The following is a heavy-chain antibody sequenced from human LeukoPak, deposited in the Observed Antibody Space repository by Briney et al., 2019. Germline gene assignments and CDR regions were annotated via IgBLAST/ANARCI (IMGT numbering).Heavy chain of an antibody. J-gene: IGHJ6*02. CDR1: GFTVSDSF. V-gene: IGHV3-23*01. CDR2: ISRSGSST. D-gene: IGHD4-17*01. CDR3: TKKRLNRLGFYYGIDV. Sequence: GGSLRLSCAASGFTVSDSFMTWVRQAPGKGLEWVSVISRSGSSTHYADSVKGRFTISRDNSKNMLYLQMNSLRAEDTAIYYCTKKRLNRLGFYYGIDVWGQGTTVTVSS.